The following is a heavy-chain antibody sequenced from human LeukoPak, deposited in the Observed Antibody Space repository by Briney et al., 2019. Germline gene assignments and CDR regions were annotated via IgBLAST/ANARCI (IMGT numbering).Heavy chain of an antibody. D-gene: IGHD2-2*01. CDR3: ARDIAPSAIPDAFDL. V-gene: IGHV3-21*05. Sequence: GGSLTLSCAASGFIFDSYSMNWVRQAPGKGLEWVSYISSGGTLINYADSVRGRFAISRDDANNSLFLQMNSLRAEDTAVYYCARDIAPSAIPDAFDLWGLGAMVTVSS. J-gene: IGHJ3*01. CDR2: ISSGGTLI. CDR1: GFIFDSYS.